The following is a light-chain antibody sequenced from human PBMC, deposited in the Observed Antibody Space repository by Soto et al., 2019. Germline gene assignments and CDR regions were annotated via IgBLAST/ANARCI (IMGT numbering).Light chain of an antibody. CDR2: GAS. J-gene: IGKJ2*01. CDR3: QQCGDSPYT. CDR1: QSVSSTH. V-gene: IGKV3-20*01. Sequence: EIVLTQSPGTLSLSPGEIVTLSCRASQSVSSTHLAWFQQKSGQAPRLLIYGASSRATGIPDRFSGGGSGTDFTLTISRLEPEDFAVYYCQQCGDSPYTFGQGTKLEIK.